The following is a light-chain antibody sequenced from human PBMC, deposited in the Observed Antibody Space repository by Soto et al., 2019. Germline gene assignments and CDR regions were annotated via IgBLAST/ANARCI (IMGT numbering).Light chain of an antibody. CDR1: QSVSSSY. J-gene: IGKJ1*01. CDR2: GAS. V-gene: IGKV3-20*01. Sequence: EVVVPQSPATLSVSPGERATLSCRASQSVSSSYLAWYQQKHGQAPRLLIYGASSRATGIPDRFSGSGSGTDFTLTISRLEPEDFAVYYCQQYAGSRTFGQGTKVDI. CDR3: QQYAGSRT.